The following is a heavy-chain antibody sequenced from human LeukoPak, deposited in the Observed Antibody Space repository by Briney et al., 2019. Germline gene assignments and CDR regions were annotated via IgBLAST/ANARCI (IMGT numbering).Heavy chain of an antibody. CDR3: ARDGGGFPYWYFDL. D-gene: IGHD3-16*01. J-gene: IGHJ2*01. Sequence: ASVKVSRKASGYTFTSYAMHWVRQAPGQRLEWMGWINAGNGNTKYSQKFQGRVTITRDTSASTAYMELSSLRSEDTAVCYCARDGGGFPYWYFDLWGRGTLVTVSS. CDR1: GYTFTSYA. V-gene: IGHV1-3*01. CDR2: INAGNGNT.